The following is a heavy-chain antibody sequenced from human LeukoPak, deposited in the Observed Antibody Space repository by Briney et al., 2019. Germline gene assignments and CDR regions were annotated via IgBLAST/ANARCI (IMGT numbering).Heavy chain of an antibody. D-gene: IGHD3-10*01. Sequence: GGSLRLSCAASGFTFSSYWMSWVRQAPGKGLEWVANIKQDGSAKYYVDSVKGRFTISRDNAKNSLYLQMNSLRAEDTAVYYCARGIRGPAGVWRTYYGMDVWGQGTTVTVSS. CDR1: GFTFSSYW. V-gene: IGHV3-7*01. CDR3: ARGIRGPAGVWRTYYGMDV. J-gene: IGHJ6*02. CDR2: IKQDGSAK.